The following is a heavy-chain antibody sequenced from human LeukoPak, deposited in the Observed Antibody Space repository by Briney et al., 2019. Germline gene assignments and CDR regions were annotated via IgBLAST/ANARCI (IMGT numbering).Heavy chain of an antibody. CDR3: AKDLTAAGKAPNWFDP. Sequence: GGSLRLSCAASGFTFSSYAMHWVRQAPGKGLEWVAVISYDGSNKYYADSVKGRFTISRDNSKNTLYLQMNSLRAEDTAVYYCAKDLTAAGKAPNWFDPWGQGTLVTVSS. J-gene: IGHJ5*02. CDR1: GFTFSSYA. CDR2: ISYDGSNK. V-gene: IGHV3-30*04. D-gene: IGHD6-13*01.